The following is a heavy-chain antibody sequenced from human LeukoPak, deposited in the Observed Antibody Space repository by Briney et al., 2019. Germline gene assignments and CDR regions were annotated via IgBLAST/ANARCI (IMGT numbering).Heavy chain of an antibody. V-gene: IGHV4-31*03. CDR3: ARLARADSRDI. Sequence: SETLSLTCTVSGGSISSGGYYWSWIRQHPGKGLEWIGYIYYSGSTYYNPSLKSRVTISVDTSKNQFSLKLSSVTAADTAVYYCARLARADSRDIWGRGTMVTVSS. J-gene: IGHJ3*02. D-gene: IGHD3-22*01. CDR1: GGSISSGGYY. CDR2: IYYSGST.